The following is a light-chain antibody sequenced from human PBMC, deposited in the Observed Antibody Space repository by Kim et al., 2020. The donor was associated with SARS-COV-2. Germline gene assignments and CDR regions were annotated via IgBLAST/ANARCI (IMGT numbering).Light chain of an antibody. CDR3: QQHYTTPLT. CDR1: QSIGRY. CDR2: AAS. V-gene: IGKV1-39*01. Sequence: DIQMTQSPSSLSASIGDRVTITCRASQSIGRYLNWYQQKPGKAPKLLIYAASSLLSGVPSRFSGSGSGTDFALTITSLQPEDFATYYCQQHYTTPLTFGQGTRLEIK. J-gene: IGKJ5*01.